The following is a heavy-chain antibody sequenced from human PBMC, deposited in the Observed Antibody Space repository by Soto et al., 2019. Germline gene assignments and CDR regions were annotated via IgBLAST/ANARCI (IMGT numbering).Heavy chain of an antibody. CDR3: AKVARVYDFWSGYSQGGYGMDV. J-gene: IGHJ6*02. CDR1: GFTFSSYA. V-gene: IGHV3-23*01. Sequence: PGGSLRLTCAASGFTFSSYAMSWVRQAPGKGLEWVSAISGSGGSTYYADSVKGRFTISRDNSKNTLYLQMNSLRAEDTAVYYCAKVARVYDFWSGYSQGGYGMDVWGQGTTVTV. CDR2: ISGSGGST. D-gene: IGHD3-3*01.